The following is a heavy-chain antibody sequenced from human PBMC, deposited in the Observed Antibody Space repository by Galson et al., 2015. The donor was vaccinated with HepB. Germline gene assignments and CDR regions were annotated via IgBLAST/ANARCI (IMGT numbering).Heavy chain of an antibody. CDR2: ISSSGNTI. CDR3: ARGKICDY. J-gene: IGHJ4*02. Sequence: SLRLSCAASRFTFSNYNMNWVRQAPGKGLEWVSYISSSGNTIYYADSVKGRFTISRDNDKNSLYLQMNSLRDEDTAVYYCARGKICDYWGQGTLVTVSS. V-gene: IGHV3-48*02. CDR1: RFTFSNYN.